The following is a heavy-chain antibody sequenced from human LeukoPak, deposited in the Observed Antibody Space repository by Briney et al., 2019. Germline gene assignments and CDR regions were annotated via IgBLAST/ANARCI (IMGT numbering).Heavy chain of an antibody. CDR1: GGSFSGYY. J-gene: IGHJ6*03. CDR2: INHSGST. V-gene: IGHV4-34*01. CDR3: AREIKQQLVLWGNYYYYYYMDV. D-gene: IGHD6-13*01. Sequence: SETLSLTCAVYGGSFSGYYWSWLRQPPGKGLEWIGEINHSGSTNYNPSLKRRVTISVDTSKNQFSLKLSSVTAADTAVYYCAREIKQQLVLWGNYYYYYYMDVWGKGTTVTVSS.